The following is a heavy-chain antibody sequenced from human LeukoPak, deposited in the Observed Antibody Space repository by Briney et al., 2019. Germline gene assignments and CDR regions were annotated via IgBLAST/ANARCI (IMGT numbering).Heavy chain of an antibody. D-gene: IGHD6-19*01. CDR1: GFIVSSNY. CDR2: IFSSGST. CDR3: AREGYTNGWYRN. Sequence: GGSLRLSCAASGFIVSSNYMSWVRQAPGKGLEWVSVIFSSGSTYYADSVKGRFTISRDNSKNTLYLQVNSLRAEDTAVYFCAREGYTNGWYRNWGQGTLVTVSS. J-gene: IGHJ4*02. V-gene: IGHV3-53*01.